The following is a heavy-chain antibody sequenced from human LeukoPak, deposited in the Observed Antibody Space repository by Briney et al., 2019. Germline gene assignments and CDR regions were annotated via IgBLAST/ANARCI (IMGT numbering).Heavy chain of an antibody. CDR2: LDESGRP. D-gene: IGHD2-15*01. J-gene: IGHJ6*03. Sequence: SETLSLTCSVSGGSTRSGRHHWAWVRQPPGKGLEFIGSLDESGRPYYNTPLKSRVTISEDSSGKQFSLNLSSVTAADTAVYYCARDLGGYPFFMDVWGRGTTVIVSS. CDR1: GGSTRSGRHH. V-gene: IGHV4-39*07. CDR3: ARDLGGYPFFMDV.